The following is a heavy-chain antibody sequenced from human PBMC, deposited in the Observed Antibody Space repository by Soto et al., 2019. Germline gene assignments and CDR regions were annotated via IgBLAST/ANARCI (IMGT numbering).Heavy chain of an antibody. CDR1: GYNFTGYY. Sequence: ASVKVSCKASGYNFTGYYIQWVRQAPGQGPERIGWINPSGGTNYAQRFQGRATMTRDTSIRTAYMELSRLRYDDTAIYYCARGGSSGWPYYYGMDVWGLGATVTVSS. D-gene: IGHD6-19*01. CDR3: ARGGSSGWPYYYGMDV. J-gene: IGHJ6*02. V-gene: IGHV1-2*02. CDR2: INPSGGT.